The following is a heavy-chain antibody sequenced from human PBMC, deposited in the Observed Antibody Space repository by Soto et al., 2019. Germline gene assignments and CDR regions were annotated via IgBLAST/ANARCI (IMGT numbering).Heavy chain of an antibody. CDR3: ARGVVTATLGAFDI. J-gene: IGHJ3*02. D-gene: IGHD2-2*01. CDR1: GGTFSSYA. Sequence: ASVKVSCKASGGTFSSYAISWVRQAPGQGLEWMGGIIPIFGTANYAQKFQGRVTITADESTSTAYMELSSLRSEDTAVYYCARGVVTATLGAFDIWGQGTMVTVSS. V-gene: IGHV1-69*13. CDR2: IIPIFGTA.